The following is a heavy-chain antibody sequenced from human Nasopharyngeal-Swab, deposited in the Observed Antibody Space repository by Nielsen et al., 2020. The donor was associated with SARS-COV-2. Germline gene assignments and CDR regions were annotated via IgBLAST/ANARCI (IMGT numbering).Heavy chain of an antibody. CDR1: GDSIAYSTFY. D-gene: IGHD6-13*01. Sequence: LETLSLTCTVSGDSIAYSTFYWGCIRQPPGKGLEWIGNIYYNGNTYQNPSLKSRLTISVDKSKNQFSLQLSSVTAADTAVYYCVRSSSWYYFDYWAQGTQVTVSS. J-gene: IGHJ4*02. CDR2: IYYNGNT. V-gene: IGHV4-39*01. CDR3: VRSSSWYYFDY.